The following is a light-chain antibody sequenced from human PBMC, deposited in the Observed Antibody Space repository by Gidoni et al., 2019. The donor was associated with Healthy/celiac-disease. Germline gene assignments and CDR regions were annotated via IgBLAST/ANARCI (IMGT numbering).Light chain of an antibody. CDR1: SSDVGSYNL. J-gene: IGLJ2*01. V-gene: IGLV2-23*02. CDR3: CSYAGSSTPVV. Sequence: QSALTQPPSVSGSPGQSITLSCTGTSSDVGSYNLVSWYQQHPGKAPKLMIYEVSKRPSGVSNRFSGSKSGNTASLTISGLQAEDEADYYCCSYAGSSTPVVFGGGTKLTVL. CDR2: EVS.